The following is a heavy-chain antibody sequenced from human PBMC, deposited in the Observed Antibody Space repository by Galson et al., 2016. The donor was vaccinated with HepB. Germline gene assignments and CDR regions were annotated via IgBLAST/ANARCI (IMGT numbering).Heavy chain of an antibody. CDR3: AKVGYYYYAVDV. Sequence: SLRLSCAASGLTFRSYAMSWVRQAPGRGLEWVSAISGSGASTSYADSVKGRFTISRDNSKNTLFLQMNSLRAEDTALYYCAKVGYYYYAVDVWGQGTTVTVSS. J-gene: IGHJ6*02. CDR2: ISGSGAST. CDR1: GLTFRSYA. V-gene: IGHV3-23*01.